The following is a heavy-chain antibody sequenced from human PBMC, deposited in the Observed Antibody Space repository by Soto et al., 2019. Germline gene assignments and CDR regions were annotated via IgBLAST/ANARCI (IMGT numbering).Heavy chain of an antibody. CDR1: GYTFTSYG. V-gene: IGHV1-18*01. D-gene: IGHD2-15*01. CDR2: ISAYNGST. Sequence: ASVKVSCKASGYTFTSYGISWVRQAPGQGLEWMGWISAYNGSTNYAQKLQGRVTMTTDTSTSTAYMELRSLRSDDTAVYYCARVEDIVVVVAATGRGWFDPWGQGTLVTVSS. CDR3: ARVEDIVVVVAATGRGWFDP. J-gene: IGHJ5*02.